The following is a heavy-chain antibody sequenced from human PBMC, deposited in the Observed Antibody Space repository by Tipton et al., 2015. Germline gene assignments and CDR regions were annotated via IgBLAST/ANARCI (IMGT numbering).Heavy chain of an antibody. CDR2: ISWNSGSL. CDR3: SRVGEA. J-gene: IGHJ4*02. Sequence: QLVQSGGGLVQPAGSLRLSCVASGFNFETYAMHWVRQAPGKGLEWVSGISWNSGSLGYVDSVKGRFTISRDNAEKSLDLQMNSLRAEDTAVYYCSRVGEAWGQGTLVTVSS. CDR1: GFNFETYA. V-gene: IGHV3-9*01. D-gene: IGHD3-16*01.